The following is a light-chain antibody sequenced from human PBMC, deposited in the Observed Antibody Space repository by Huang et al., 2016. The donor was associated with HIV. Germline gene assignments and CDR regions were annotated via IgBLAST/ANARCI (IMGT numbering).Light chain of an antibody. CDR2: AAS. CDR3: QQIYSTSIT. Sequence: DIQMTQSPSSLSASVGDRVTITCRASQSISSYLNWYQQRPGKAPSLLIYAASSLQSGVPSRFSGSGSGTDFTLTISSLQPEDFATCYCQQIYSTSITFGQGTRLEIK. V-gene: IGKV1-39*01. CDR1: QSISSY. J-gene: IGKJ5*01.